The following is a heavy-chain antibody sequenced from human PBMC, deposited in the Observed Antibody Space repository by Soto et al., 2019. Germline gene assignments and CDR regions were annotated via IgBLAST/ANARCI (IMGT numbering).Heavy chain of an antibody. CDR2: ITASGHNT. CDR3: AKSRDSPMIVVVVTFDAFDI. Sequence: GGSLSLSCGGSGFTFSSYDMSWVRQAPGKGLEWVSTITASGHNTYYADSVKGRFTISRDNSKNSLYLQMNSLRAEDTAIYYCAKSRDSPMIVVVVTFDAFDIWGQGTMVTVSS. V-gene: IGHV3-23*01. CDR1: GFTFSSYD. D-gene: IGHD3-22*01. J-gene: IGHJ3*02.